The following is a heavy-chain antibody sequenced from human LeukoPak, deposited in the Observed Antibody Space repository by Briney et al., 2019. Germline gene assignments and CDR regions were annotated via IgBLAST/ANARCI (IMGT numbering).Heavy chain of an antibody. D-gene: IGHD5-12*01. CDR2: INHSGST. J-gene: IGHJ6*03. Sequence: SETLSLTCAVYGGSFSGYYWSWIRQPPGKGLEWIGEINHSGSTNYNPSLKSRVTISVDTSKNQFSLKLSPVTAADTAVYYCARGYSGYDYAYYYYYMDVWGKGTTVTVSS. CDR3: ARGYSGYDYAYYYYYMDV. CDR1: GGSFSGYY. V-gene: IGHV4-34*01.